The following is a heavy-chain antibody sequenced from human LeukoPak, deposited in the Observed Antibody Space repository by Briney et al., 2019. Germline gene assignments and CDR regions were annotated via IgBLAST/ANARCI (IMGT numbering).Heavy chain of an antibody. CDR1: GFPFSSYG. CDR3: ARETYYYDSSGYGVLDY. D-gene: IGHD3-22*01. J-gene: IGHJ4*02. Sequence: GGSLRLSCAASGFPFSSYGMHWVRQAPGKGLEWVAVISYDGSNKYYADSVKGRFTISRDNSKNTLYLQMNSLRAEDTAVYYCARETYYYDSSGYGVLDYWGQGTLVTVSS. V-gene: IGHV3-30*03. CDR2: ISYDGSNK.